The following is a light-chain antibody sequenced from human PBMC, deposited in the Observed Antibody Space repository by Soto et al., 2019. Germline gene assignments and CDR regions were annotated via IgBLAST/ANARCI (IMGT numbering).Light chain of an antibody. J-gene: IGLJ1*01. Sequence: QSVLPQPPSASGTPGQRVTISCSGSSSNIGSNTVNWYQQLPGTAPKLLIYSNNQRPSGVPDRFSGSKSGTSASLAISGLQSEDGTDYYCAAWDDSLNGLYVFGTGTKLTVL. CDR2: SNN. CDR3: AAWDDSLNGLYV. CDR1: SSNIGSNT. V-gene: IGLV1-44*01.